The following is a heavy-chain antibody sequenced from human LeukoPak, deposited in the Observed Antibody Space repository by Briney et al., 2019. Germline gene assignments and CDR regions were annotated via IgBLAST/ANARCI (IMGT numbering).Heavy chain of an antibody. J-gene: IGHJ4*02. CDR3: AREPYYDSSGYYSVHFDY. V-gene: IGHV3-11*01. CDR1: GFTFSNYY. D-gene: IGHD3-22*01. Sequence: PGGSLRLSCAAYGFTFSNYYMSWIRQAPGKGLEWVSYISSSGSTIYYADSVKGRFTISRDNAKNSLYLQMNSLRAEDTAVYYCAREPYYDSSGYYSVHFDYWGQGTLVTVSS. CDR2: ISSSGSTI.